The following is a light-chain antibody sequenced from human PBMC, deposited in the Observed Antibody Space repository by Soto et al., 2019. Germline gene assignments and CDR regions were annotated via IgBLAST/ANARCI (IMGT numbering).Light chain of an antibody. CDR1: QSVSNS. Sequence: EIVLTQSPATLSLSPGERATLSCWASQSVSNSLAWFQQRPGQAPRLLIYGASDRATGIPARFSGTGSGTDFTLTISSLEPEDFAVYYYQQRSEWPRTFGQGTKVEIK. J-gene: IGKJ1*01. CDR2: GAS. V-gene: IGKV3-11*01. CDR3: QQRSEWPRT.